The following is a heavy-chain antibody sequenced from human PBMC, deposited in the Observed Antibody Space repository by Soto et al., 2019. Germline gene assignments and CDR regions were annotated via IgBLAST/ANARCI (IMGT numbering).Heavy chain of an antibody. J-gene: IGHJ6*02. CDR2: VYFTGST. D-gene: IGHD2-2*01. CDR1: GGTISSGGYY. Sequence: QVQLQESGPGLVKPSQTLSLTCTVSGGTISSGGYYWSWIRLHPGKGLEWIGSVYFTGSTYYNPPPKSRLTISVDTSKNQFSMKMSSVPAADTAIYYCARLTSQLLSSTYCYYGMDVWGQGTTVTVSS. CDR3: ARLTSQLLSSTYCYYGMDV. V-gene: IGHV4-31*03.